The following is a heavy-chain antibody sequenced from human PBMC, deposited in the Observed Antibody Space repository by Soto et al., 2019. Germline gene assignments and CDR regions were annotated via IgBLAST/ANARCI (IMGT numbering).Heavy chain of an antibody. Sequence: SQTLSLTCVISADIVSSSSVAGNCVRQSPSRGLEWLGRTYYRSRWYSDFAVSVRGRIVINADTSKNQFSLQLNSVTPEDTAVYFCARSEEDSDYYYYGLDVWGQGTTGTAP. CDR2: TYYRSRWYS. J-gene: IGHJ6*02. CDR1: ADIVSSSSVA. CDR3: ARSEEDSDYYYYGLDV. V-gene: IGHV6-1*01. D-gene: IGHD2-15*01.